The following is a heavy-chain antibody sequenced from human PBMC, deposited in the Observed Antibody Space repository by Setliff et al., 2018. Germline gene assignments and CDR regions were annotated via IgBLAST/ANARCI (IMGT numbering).Heavy chain of an antibody. V-gene: IGHV1-18*01. Sequence: ASVKVSCKGSGYIFTSSGISWVRQAPGQGLEWMGWISGFNGVAKYAQNFQDRVTMATDTSTNMAYMELRSLRSDDTAIYFCARAGSAAAGRKGVFEYWGQGSLVTVSS. CDR2: ISGFNGVA. CDR1: GYIFTSSG. CDR3: ARAGSAAAGRKGVFEY. J-gene: IGHJ4*02. D-gene: IGHD6-13*01.